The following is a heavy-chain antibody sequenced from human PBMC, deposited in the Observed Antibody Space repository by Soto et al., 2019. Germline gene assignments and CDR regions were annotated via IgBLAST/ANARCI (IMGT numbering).Heavy chain of an antibody. CDR1: GFTFSSYG. CDR3: AKEVAGIVGATP. D-gene: IGHD1-26*01. Sequence: GGSLRLSCAASGFTFSSYGMHWVRQAPGKGLEWVAVISYDGSNKYYADSVKGRFTTSRDNSKNTLYLQMNSLRAEDTVVYYCAKEVAGIVGATPWGQGTLVTVSS. J-gene: IGHJ5*02. CDR2: ISYDGSNK. V-gene: IGHV3-30*18.